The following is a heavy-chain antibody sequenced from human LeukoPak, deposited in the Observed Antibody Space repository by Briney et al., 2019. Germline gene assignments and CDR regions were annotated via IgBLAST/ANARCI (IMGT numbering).Heavy chain of an antibody. CDR3: ARMGSYCSSTSCSSRGYFDY. D-gene: IGHD2-2*01. J-gene: IGHJ4*02. V-gene: IGHV1-8*01. Sequence: ASVKVSCKASGYTLTSYDINWVRRATGQGLEWMGWMNPNSGRTGYAQNFQGRITITRNTSISTAYMELSSLRSEDTAVYYCARMGSYCSSTSCSSRGYFDYWGQGTLVTVSS. CDR1: GYTLTSYD. CDR2: MNPNSGRT.